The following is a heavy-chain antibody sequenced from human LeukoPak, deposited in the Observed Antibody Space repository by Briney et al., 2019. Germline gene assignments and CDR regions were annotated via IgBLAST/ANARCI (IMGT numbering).Heavy chain of an antibody. CDR1: GFTFDDYA. V-gene: IGHV3-43*02. CDR2: ISGDGGST. Sequence: GGSLRLSCAASGFTFDDYAMHWVRQAPGKGLEWVSLISGDGGSTYYADSVKGRFTISRDNSKNSLYLQMNSLRTEDTALYYCAKDYKPYYDFWNGYSANWFDPWRQGTLVTVSS. CDR3: AKDYKPYYDFWNGYSANWFDP. J-gene: IGHJ5*02. D-gene: IGHD3-3*01.